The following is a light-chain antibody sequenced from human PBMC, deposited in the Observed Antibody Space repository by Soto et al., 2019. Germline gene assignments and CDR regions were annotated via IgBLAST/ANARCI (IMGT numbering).Light chain of an antibody. J-gene: IGKJ5*01. CDR3: QQRSNWPPIT. CDR1: QSVSSY. Sequence: EIVLTQSPATLSLSPGERATLSCRASQSVSSYLAWYQQRPGQAPRLLIYDASNRATGIPARFSGSVSGTDLTLTISSLEPEDFAVYYCQQRSNWPPITFGQGTRLEIK. CDR2: DAS. V-gene: IGKV3-11*01.